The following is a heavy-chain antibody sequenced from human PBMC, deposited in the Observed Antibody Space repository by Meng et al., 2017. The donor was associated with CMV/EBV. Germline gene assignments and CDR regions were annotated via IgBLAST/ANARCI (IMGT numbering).Heavy chain of an antibody. CDR3: ASQTTGYCGMDV. J-gene: IGHJ6*02. D-gene: IGHD4-17*01. V-gene: IGHV1-46*01. CDR2: INPSGGST. Sequence: ASVKVSCKASGYTFTSYYMHWVRQAPGQGLEWMGIINPSGGSTSYAQKFQGRVTMTRDTSTSTVYMELSSLRSEDTAVYYCASQTTGYCGMDVWGQGTTVTVSS. CDR1: GYTFTSYY.